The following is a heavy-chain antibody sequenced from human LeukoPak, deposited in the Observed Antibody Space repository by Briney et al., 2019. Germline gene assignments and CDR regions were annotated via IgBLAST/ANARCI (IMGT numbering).Heavy chain of an antibody. CDR1: GYTFTSYG. D-gene: IGHD6-19*01. Sequence: ASVKVSCKASGYTFTSYGISWVRQAPGQGLEWMGWINLNSGGTNYAQKFQGRVTMTRDTSISTAYMELSRLRSDDTAVYYCARERIREYSSGWYNWFDPWGQGTLVTVSS. V-gene: IGHV1-2*02. CDR2: INLNSGGT. J-gene: IGHJ5*02. CDR3: ARERIREYSSGWYNWFDP.